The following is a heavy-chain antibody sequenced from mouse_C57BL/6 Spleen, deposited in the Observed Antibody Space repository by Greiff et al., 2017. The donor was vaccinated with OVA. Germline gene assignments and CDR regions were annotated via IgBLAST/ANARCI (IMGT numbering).Heavy chain of an antibody. Sequence: EVKVVESGPELVKPGASVKISCKASGYSFTDYNMNWVKQSNGKSLEWIGVINPNYGTTSYNQKFKGKATLTVDQSSSTAYMQLNSLTSEDSAVYYCARSTTVVASKYFDVWGTGTTVTVSS. V-gene: IGHV1-39*01. CDR3: ARSTTVVASKYFDV. CDR2: INPNYGTT. D-gene: IGHD1-1*01. J-gene: IGHJ1*03. CDR1: GYSFTDYN.